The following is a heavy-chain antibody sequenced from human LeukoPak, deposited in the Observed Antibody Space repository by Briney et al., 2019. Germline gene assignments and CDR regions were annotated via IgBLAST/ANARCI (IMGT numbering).Heavy chain of an antibody. CDR2: INHSGST. J-gene: IGHJ5*02. V-gene: IGHV4-34*01. D-gene: IGHD2-15*01. Sequence: SETLSLTCAVYGGSFSGYYWSWIRQPPGKGLEWIGEINHSGSTNYSPSLKSRVTISVDTSKNQFSLKLSSVTAADTAVYYCARDSQAGWFDPWGQGTLVTVSS. CDR3: ARDSQAGWFDP. CDR1: GGSFSGYY.